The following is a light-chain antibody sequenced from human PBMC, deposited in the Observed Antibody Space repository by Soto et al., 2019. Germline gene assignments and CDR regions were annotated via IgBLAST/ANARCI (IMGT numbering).Light chain of an antibody. CDR1: QSVSSNF. J-gene: IGKJ4*01. CDR3: RQYGRSLGFA. CDR2: GAS. Sequence: EIELTQSPGTLSLSPGERATLSCRASQSVSSNFLAWYQEKAGQAPRLLIYGASSRATGIPDRFSGSGSGTEFTLTISRLEPEDFAVYYCRQYGRSLGFAFGGGTKVEIK. V-gene: IGKV3-20*01.